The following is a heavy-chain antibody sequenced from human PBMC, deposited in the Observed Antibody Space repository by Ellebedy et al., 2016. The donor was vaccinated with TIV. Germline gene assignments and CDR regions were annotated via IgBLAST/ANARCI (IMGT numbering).Heavy chain of an antibody. V-gene: IGHV1-46*01. Sequence: AVSVKVSCKASGYTVTIYYMHWVRQAPGQGLEWMGIINPRCGSTSFAPKFQGRVTMTRDTSTGTVYMELSSLRSEDTAVYYCASGGSGTYYNTMGSSYYYGMDVWGQGTTVTVSS. J-gene: IGHJ6*02. CDR3: ASGGSGTYYNTMGSSYYYGMDV. D-gene: IGHD3-10*01. CDR2: INPRCGST. CDR1: GYTVTIYY.